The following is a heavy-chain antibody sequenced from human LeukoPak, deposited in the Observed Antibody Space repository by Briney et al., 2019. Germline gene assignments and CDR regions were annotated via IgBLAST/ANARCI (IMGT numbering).Heavy chain of an antibody. J-gene: IGHJ6*03. CDR1: GFSFSDYY. Sequence: GGSLRLSCAASGFSFSDYYMTWIRQAPGKGLEWVSYIISIGNTIYYADSVKGRFTISRHSAKKSLYLQMNSLRAEDTAMYYCARMGWASREWGNYYMDVWAKGSTVTV. CDR3: ARMGWASREWGNYYMDV. V-gene: IGHV3-11*04. D-gene: IGHD3-3*01. CDR2: IISIGNTI.